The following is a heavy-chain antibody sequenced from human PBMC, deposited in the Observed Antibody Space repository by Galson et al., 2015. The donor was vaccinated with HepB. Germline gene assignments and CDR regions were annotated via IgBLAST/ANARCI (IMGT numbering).Heavy chain of an antibody. CDR2: INPNSGGT. J-gene: IGHJ2*01. CDR1: GYTFTGYY. Sequence: SVKVSCKASGYTFTGYYMHWVRQAPGQGLEWMGRINPNSGGTNYAQKFQGRVTMTRDTSISTAYMELSRLRSDDTAVYYCAREWSDDYIWGSHGAHWYFDLWGRGTLVTVSS. D-gene: IGHD3-16*01. CDR3: AREWSDDYIWGSHGAHWYFDL. V-gene: IGHV1-2*06.